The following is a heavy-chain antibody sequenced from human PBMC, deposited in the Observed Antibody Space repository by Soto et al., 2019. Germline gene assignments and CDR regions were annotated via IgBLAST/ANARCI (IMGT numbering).Heavy chain of an antibody. D-gene: IGHD1-26*01. CDR2: IHYRGST. Sequence: PTETLSLTCNVSGGSISTADYYWSWILQPPGKGLEWIGYIHYRGSTYYNPSLESRVTISMDTSKNQFSLNMTSVTAADTAVYFFFRVHHSGRYIVYWCKGT. V-gene: IGHV4-30-4*01. CDR3: FRVHHSGRYIVY. J-gene: IGHJ4*02. CDR1: GGSISTADYY.